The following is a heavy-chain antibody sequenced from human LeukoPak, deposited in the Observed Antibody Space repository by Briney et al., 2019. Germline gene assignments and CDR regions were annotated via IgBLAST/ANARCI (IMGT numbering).Heavy chain of an antibody. D-gene: IGHD6-19*01. Sequence: GGSLRLSCAHSGFRFRDYEMKGVGQAPGKGVEGVSYISSSGGTIYYADSVRGRFTVSRDNAKNSLYLQLNSLIAEDTAVYYCARDWGIAEAWGQGTLVTVSS. CDR3: ARDWGIAEA. V-gene: IGHV3-48*03. CDR1: GFRFRDYE. CDR2: ISSSGGTI. J-gene: IGHJ4*02.